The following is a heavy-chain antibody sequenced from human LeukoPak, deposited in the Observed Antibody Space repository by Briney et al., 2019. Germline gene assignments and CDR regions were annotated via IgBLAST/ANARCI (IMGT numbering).Heavy chain of an antibody. D-gene: IGHD2-15*01. Sequence: PSETLSLTCAVYGGSFSGYYWSWIRQPPGKGLEWIGEINHSGSTNYNPSLKSRVTISVDTSKNQFSLKLSSVTAADTAVYYCARGPGYCSGGSCYSADFDYWGQGTLVTVSS. CDR3: ARGPGYCSGGSCYSADFDY. CDR2: INHSGST. V-gene: IGHV4-34*01. CDR1: GGSFSGYY. J-gene: IGHJ4*02.